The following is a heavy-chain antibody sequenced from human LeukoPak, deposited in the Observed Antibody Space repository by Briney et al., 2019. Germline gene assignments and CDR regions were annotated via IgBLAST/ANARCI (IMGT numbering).Heavy chain of an antibody. V-gene: IGHV1-58*01. CDR1: GFTFTSSA. CDR2: IVVGSGNT. J-gene: IGHJ5*02. CDR3: TRVPEGAAAGTSWFDP. D-gene: IGHD6-13*01. Sequence: SVKVSCKASGFTFTSSAVQWVRQARGQRLEWIGWIVVGSGNTNYAQKFQERVTITRDMSTSTAYMELSSLRSEDTAVYYCTRVPEGAAAGTSWFDPWGQGTLVTVSS.